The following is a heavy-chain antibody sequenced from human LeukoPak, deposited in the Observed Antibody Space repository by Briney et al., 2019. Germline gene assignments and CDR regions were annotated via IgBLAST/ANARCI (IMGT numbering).Heavy chain of an antibody. Sequence: PGGSLRLSCAASGFTFSLYTMHWVRQAPGKGLEWVAVISYDGSDKYYADSVKGRFTISRDNSKNSLFLQMNSLRAEDTAVYCARDVGGGDTFDYWGQGTLVTVSS. D-gene: IGHD2-21*02. J-gene: IGHJ4*02. CDR2: ISYDGSDK. CDR3: ARDVGGGDTFDY. CDR1: GFTFSLYT. V-gene: IGHV3-30*04.